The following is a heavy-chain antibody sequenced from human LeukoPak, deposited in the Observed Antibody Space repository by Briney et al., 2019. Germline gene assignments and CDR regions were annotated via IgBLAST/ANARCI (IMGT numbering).Heavy chain of an antibody. Sequence: PSETLSLTCAVSGYSISSGYYWDRIRHHPGKGLEWIGSIYHGGSTYYNPSLKSRVTISVDTSKSQFSLKLSSVTAADTAVYYCARVKRISNWFDPWGQGTLVTVSS. CDR1: GYSISSGYY. CDR2: IYHGGST. J-gene: IGHJ5*02. D-gene: IGHD2-15*01. V-gene: IGHV4-38-2*01. CDR3: ARVKRISNWFDP.